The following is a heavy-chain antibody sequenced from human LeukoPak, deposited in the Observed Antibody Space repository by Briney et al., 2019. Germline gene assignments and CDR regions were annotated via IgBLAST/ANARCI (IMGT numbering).Heavy chain of an antibody. CDR1: GYTFTSYD. CDR2: MNPNSGAT. CDR3: ARSFGDYSHFDY. Sequence: ASVKVSCKASGYTFTSYDFNWLRQATGQGPEWMGWMNPNSGATGYAQKFQGRVTMTRSASINTAYMELSNLRSEDTAVYYCARSFGDYSHFDYWGQGTLVTVSS. J-gene: IGHJ4*02. V-gene: IGHV1-8*01. D-gene: IGHD4-17*01.